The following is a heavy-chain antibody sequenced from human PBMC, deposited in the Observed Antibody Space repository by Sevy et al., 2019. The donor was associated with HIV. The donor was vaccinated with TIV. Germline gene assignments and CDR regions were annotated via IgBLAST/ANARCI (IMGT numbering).Heavy chain of an antibody. D-gene: IGHD2-2*01. CDR2: IYYSGST. J-gene: IGHJ3*02. CDR1: GGSISSYY. Sequence: SETLSLTCTVSGGSISSYYWSWIRQPPGKGLEWIGYIYYSGSTNYNPSLKSRVTISVDTSKNQFSLKLSSVTAADTAVYYCERDRGSSEGDAFDIWGQGTMVTVSS. CDR3: ERDRGSSEGDAFDI. V-gene: IGHV4-59*01.